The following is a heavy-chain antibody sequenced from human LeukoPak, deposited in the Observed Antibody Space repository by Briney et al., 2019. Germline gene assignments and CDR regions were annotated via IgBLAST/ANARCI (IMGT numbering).Heavy chain of an antibody. Sequence: ASVKVSCKASGYTFTDYCMHWVRQAPGQGPEWMGCINPKSGGTNIAQKFQGRVTMTRDTSISTAYMELSRLTSGDTAMFYCVKILRSGYDYYFDHWGQGSLVTVSS. J-gene: IGHJ4*02. CDR2: INPKSGGT. CDR3: VKILRSGYDYYFDH. D-gene: IGHD3-22*01. V-gene: IGHV1-2*02. CDR1: GYTFTDYC.